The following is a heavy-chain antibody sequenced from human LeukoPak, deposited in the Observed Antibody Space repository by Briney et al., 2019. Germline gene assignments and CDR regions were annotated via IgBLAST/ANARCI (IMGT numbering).Heavy chain of an antibody. CDR1: GGSINSYY. D-gene: IGHD5-24*01. CDR3: ARARDGHINNWFDP. J-gene: IGHJ5*02. Sequence: SETLSLTCTVSGGSINSYYWSWIRQPPGKGLEWIVYIYYSGSTEYNPSLKSRVAISVDTSKNQFSLKMSSVTAADTAVYYCARARDGHINNWFDPWGQGTLVTVSS. CDR2: IYYSGST. V-gene: IGHV4-59*01.